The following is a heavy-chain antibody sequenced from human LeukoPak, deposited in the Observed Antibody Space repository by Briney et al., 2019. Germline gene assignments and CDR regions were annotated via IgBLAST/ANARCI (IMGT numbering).Heavy chain of an antibody. D-gene: IGHD3-22*01. CDR3: ARGHYYSSGAYWGNDYYYYMSV. CDR2: IIPTFGTA. V-gene: IGHV1-69*05. Sequence: SVKVSCKAYGGTLSSNAMSWVRQAPGQGLEWMGGIIPTFGTANYAQKFQGRVTITTDESTSTGYMELSSLRSEDTAVYYCARGHYYSSGAYWGNDYYYYMSVWGKGTTVTVSS. J-gene: IGHJ6*03. CDR1: GGTLSSNA.